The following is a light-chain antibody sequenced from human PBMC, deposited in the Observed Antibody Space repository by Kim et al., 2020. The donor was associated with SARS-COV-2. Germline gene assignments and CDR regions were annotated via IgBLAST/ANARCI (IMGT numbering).Light chain of an antibody. CDR1: KLGDKY. Sequence: SSELTQPPSVSVSPGQTANITCSGDKLGDKYACWYQQKPGQSPVLVIYQDNKRPSGIPERFSGSNSGNTATLTISGTQAMDEADYYCQAWDSSTAVFGGG. CDR3: QAWDSSTAV. V-gene: IGLV3-1*01. CDR2: QDN. J-gene: IGLJ2*01.